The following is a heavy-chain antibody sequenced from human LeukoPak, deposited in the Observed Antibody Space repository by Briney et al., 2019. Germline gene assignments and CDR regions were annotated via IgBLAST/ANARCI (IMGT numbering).Heavy chain of an antibody. CDR3: ARDTYKYDSSGYYYYYYGMDV. V-gene: IGHV4-61*02. D-gene: IGHD3-22*01. J-gene: IGHJ6*02. CDR2: IHISGST. CDR1: GDSISSDSYN. Sequence: SQTLSLTCTVSGDSISSDSYNWNWIRQPAGKGLEWIGRIHISGSTSHNPSLKSRVTLSVDTSKNQFSLKLSSVTAADTAVYYCARDTYKYDSSGYYYYYYGMDVWGQGTTVTVSS.